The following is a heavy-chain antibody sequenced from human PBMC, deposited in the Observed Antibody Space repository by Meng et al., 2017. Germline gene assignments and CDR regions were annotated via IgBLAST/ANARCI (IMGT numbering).Heavy chain of an antibody. CDR3: ARDLGAGVVTAINY. V-gene: IGHV1-3*01. D-gene: IGHD2-21*02. CDR2: INAGNGNT. CDR1: GSPFTSYA. Sequence: QGPLLWSGAEVKKPGASVKVSCKASGSPFTSYAMHWVRQAPGQRLEWMGWINAGNGNTKYSQKFQGRVTITRDTSASTAYMELSSLRSEDTAVYYCARDLGAGVVTAINYWGQGTLVTVSS. J-gene: IGHJ4*02.